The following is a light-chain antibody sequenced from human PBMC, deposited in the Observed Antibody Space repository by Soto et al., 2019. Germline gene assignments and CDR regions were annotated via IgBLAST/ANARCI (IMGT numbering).Light chain of an antibody. V-gene: IGKV3-11*01. CDR1: QSLSTY. J-gene: IGKJ4*01. CDR3: QQRSNWPPLT. Sequence: EIVLTQSPATLSLSPGERATLSCRASQSLSTYLAWYQQKPGQPPRLLIYDASNRSTGVPARFSGSGSGTDFTLTISSLEPEDFAVYYCQQRSNWPPLTFGGGTKVDIK. CDR2: DAS.